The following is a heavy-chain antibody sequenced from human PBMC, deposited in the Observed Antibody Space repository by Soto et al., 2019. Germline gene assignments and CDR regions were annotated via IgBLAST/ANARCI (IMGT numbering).Heavy chain of an antibody. J-gene: IGHJ5*02. D-gene: IGHD2-15*01. CDR1: GYTFTSYY. V-gene: IGHV1-46*01. CDR2: IDPSGGGT. Sequence: QVQLVQSGAEVKKPGASVKVSCKASGYTFTSYYMHWVRQAPGQGLEWMGIIDPSGGGTSYAQKFQGRLTMPRDTSTSTVYMELSSLRSEDTAVYYCARDRVDCSGGNCWRSVEDTWGQGTLFTVSS. CDR3: ARDRVDCSGGNCWRSVEDT.